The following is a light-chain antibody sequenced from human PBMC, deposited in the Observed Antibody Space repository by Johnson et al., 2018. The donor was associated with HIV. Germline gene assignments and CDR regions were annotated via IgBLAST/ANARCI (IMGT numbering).Light chain of an antibody. J-gene: IGLJ1*01. V-gene: IGLV1-51*02. CDR3: GTWDSSLSTYV. CDR2: ENN. CDR1: SSNIGNNY. Sequence: QSVLTQPPSVSAAPGQKVTISCSGSSSNIGNNYVSWYQQLPGTAPKLLIYENNKRPSGIPDRFSGSKSGTSATLGITGLQTGDEADYYRGTWDSSLSTYVFGPGTKVTVL.